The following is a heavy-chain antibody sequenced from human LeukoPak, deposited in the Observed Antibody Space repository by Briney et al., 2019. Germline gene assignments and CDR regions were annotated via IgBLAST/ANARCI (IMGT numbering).Heavy chain of an antibody. V-gene: IGHV3-23*01. J-gene: IGHJ6*02. D-gene: IGHD2-15*01. CDR3: TRGVVVATHYFYGMGV. Sequence: PGGSLRLSCAASGFTFNSYALNWVRQTPERGLEWVAAIGASGGRTYYADAVEGRFTISRDNSRNMIYLQMNSLRAEDTALYYCTRGVVVATHYFYGMGVWGQGTTVIVS. CDR2: IGASGGRT. CDR1: GFTFNSYA.